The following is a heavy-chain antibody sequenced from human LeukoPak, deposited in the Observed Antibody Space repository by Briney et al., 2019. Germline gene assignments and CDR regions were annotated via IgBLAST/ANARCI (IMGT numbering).Heavy chain of an antibody. V-gene: IGHV3-9*01. Sequence: PGRSLRLSCAASGFTFDDYAMHWVRQAPGKGLEWVSGISWNSGSIGYADSVKGRFTISRDNAKNSLYLQMNSLRAEGTALYYCAKAYDSSGYYLDAFDIWGQGTMVTVSS. CDR1: GFTFDDYA. J-gene: IGHJ3*02. CDR2: ISWNSGSI. CDR3: AKAYDSSGYYLDAFDI. D-gene: IGHD3-22*01.